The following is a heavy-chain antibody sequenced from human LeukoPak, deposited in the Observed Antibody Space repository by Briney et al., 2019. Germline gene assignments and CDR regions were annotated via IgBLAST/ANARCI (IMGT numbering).Heavy chain of an antibody. J-gene: IGHJ1*01. CDR2: ISSSSSYI. CDR1: GFTFSSYS. Sequence: GGSLRLSCAASGFTFSSYSMYWVRQAPGKGLEWVSSISSSSSYIYYADSVKGRFTISRDNAKNSLYLQMNSLRAEDTAVYYCARGTRLVPYFQHWGQGTLVTVSS. D-gene: IGHD6-19*01. CDR3: ARGTRLVPYFQH. V-gene: IGHV3-21*01.